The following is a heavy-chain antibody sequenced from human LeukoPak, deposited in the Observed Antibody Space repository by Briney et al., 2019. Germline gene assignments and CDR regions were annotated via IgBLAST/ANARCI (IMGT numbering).Heavy chain of an antibody. V-gene: IGHV3-48*03. J-gene: IGHJ4*02. CDR2: ISSSGSTI. Sequence: GGSLRLSCAASGFTFSSYEMNWVRQAPGKGLEWVSYISSSGSTIYYADSVKGRFTISRDNAKNSLYLQMNSLRAEDTAVYYCAREGAAMGGFDYWGQGTLVTVSS. D-gene: IGHD2-2*01. CDR3: AREGAAMGGFDY. CDR1: GFTFSSYE.